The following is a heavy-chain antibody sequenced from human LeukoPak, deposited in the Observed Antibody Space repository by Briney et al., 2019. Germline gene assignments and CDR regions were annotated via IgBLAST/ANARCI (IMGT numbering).Heavy chain of an antibody. D-gene: IGHD3-22*01. CDR1: GYTFTSYY. J-gene: IGHJ5*02. V-gene: IGHV1-46*01. Sequence: ASVKVCCKASGYTFTSYYMHWVRQAPGQGLEWMGIINPSGGSTSYAQKFQSRITRTTDMSTSTVYMELRSLRSEDTAVYYCARVGSDYYDTTPWFDPWGQGTLVTVS. CDR3: ARVGSDYYDTTPWFDP. CDR2: INPSGGST.